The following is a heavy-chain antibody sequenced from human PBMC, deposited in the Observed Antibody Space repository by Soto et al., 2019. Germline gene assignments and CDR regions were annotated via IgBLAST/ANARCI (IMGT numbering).Heavy chain of an antibody. Sequence: QLQLQESGPGLVKPSETLSLTCTVSGGSISSSSYYWGWIRQPPGKGLEWIGSIYYSGSTYYNPSLKSRVAISVDASKNQFSLKLSSVTAADTAVYYCASRSGSSVDYWGQGTLVTVSS. CDR3: ASRSGSSVDY. J-gene: IGHJ4*02. V-gene: IGHV4-39*01. CDR1: GGSISSSSYY. CDR2: IYYSGST. D-gene: IGHD1-26*01.